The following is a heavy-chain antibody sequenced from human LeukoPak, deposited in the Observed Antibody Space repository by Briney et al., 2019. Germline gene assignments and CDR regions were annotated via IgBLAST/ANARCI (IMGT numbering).Heavy chain of an antibody. CDR3: ARERRPLYGSGSYRLGDAFDI. CDR1: GGSISSGGYY. D-gene: IGHD3-10*01. Sequence: PSETLSLTCTVSGGSISSGGYYWSWIRQHPGKGLEWIGYIYYSGSTYYNPSLKSRVTISVDTSKNQFSLKLSSVTAADTAVYDCARERRPLYGSGSYRLGDAFDIWGQGTMVTVSS. J-gene: IGHJ3*02. V-gene: IGHV4-31*03. CDR2: IYYSGST.